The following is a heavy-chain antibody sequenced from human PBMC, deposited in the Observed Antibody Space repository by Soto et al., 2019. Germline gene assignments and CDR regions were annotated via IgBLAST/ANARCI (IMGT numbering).Heavy chain of an antibody. CDR1: GYTFTSYY. J-gene: IGHJ6*02. CDR2: INPSGGST. CDR3: ARGPGSRGMPLVPAALYWYYGMDV. Sequence: ASVKVSCKASGYTFTSYYMHWVRQAPGQGLEWMGIINPSGGSTSYAQKFQGRVTMTRDTSTSTVYMELSSLRSEDTAVYYCARGPGSRGMPLVPAALYWYYGMDVWGQGTTVTVSS. D-gene: IGHD2-2*01. V-gene: IGHV1-46*01.